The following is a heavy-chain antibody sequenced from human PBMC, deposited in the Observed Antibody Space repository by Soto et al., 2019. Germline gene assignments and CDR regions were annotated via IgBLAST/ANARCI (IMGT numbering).Heavy chain of an antibody. D-gene: IGHD6-13*01. V-gene: IGHV4-59*08. CDR1: GGSINSFY. CDR2: SSHSGST. J-gene: IGHJ4*02. Sequence: QVQLQESGPGLVKPSETLSLTCTVSGGSINSFYWSWIRRPPGKGLDWLGYSSHSGSTAYNPSLKRRVTISVDTSKNQFSLTLNSVTAADTAMYYCARHSRGAAAAFDYWGQGTLVTVSS. CDR3: ARHSRGAAAAFDY.